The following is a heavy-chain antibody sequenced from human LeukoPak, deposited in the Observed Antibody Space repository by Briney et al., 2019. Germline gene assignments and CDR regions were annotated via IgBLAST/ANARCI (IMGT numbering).Heavy chain of an antibody. CDR3: TRSRRDGNDY. CDR2: INEDGSAK. CDR1: GFTFSSSW. V-gene: IGHV3-7*01. D-gene: IGHD5-24*01. Sequence: GGSLRLSCAAPGFTFSSSWMSWVRQAPGKGLGWVANINEDGSAKYYVDSVKGRFTISRDNAKRSLDLQVNSLRAEDTAVYYCTRSRRDGNDYWGQGTLVTVSS. J-gene: IGHJ4*02.